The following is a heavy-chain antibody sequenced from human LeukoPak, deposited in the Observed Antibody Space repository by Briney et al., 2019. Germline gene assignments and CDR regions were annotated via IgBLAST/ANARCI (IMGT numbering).Heavy chain of an antibody. CDR2: ISSGADYT. D-gene: IGHD2-2*01. V-gene: IGHV3-23*01. Sequence: GGSLRLSCAASGFTFSTYAMTWVRQAPGKGLEWVSTISSGADYTYYADSVKGRFTISRDNSKSTLYLQMNSLGAGDTAVYYCAREPNNVVTPAGFDYWGQGTLVTVSS. J-gene: IGHJ4*02. CDR3: AREPNNVVTPAGFDY. CDR1: GFTFSTYA.